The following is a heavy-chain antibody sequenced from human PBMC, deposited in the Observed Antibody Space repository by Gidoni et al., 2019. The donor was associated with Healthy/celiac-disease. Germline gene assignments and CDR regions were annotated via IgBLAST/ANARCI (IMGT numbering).Heavy chain of an antibody. CDR1: GFTFRSYA. V-gene: IGHV3-23*01. CDR3: AKKGPITMIVVPHDAFDI. CDR2: ISGSGGST. J-gene: IGHJ3*02. D-gene: IGHD3-22*01. Sequence: EVQLLESRGGLVQPGGSLRLSCAASGFTFRSYAMSWVRQAPGKGLEGVSAISGSGGSTYYADSVKGRFTISRDNSKNTLYLQMNSLRAEDTAVYYCAKKGPITMIVVPHDAFDIWGQGTMVTVSS.